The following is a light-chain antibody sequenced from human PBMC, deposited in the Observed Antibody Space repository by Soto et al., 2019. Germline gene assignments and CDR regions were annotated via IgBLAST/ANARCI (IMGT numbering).Light chain of an antibody. Sequence: DIQMTQSPSSVSASVGDRVTITCRASQSISSYLNWYQQKPGIAPKLLIYAASSLQSGVPSRFSGSGSGTDFTLTISSLQPEDSATYYCQQSFSTSWTFGQGTKVEIK. CDR3: QQSFSTSWT. J-gene: IGKJ1*01. CDR2: AAS. V-gene: IGKV1-39*01. CDR1: QSISSY.